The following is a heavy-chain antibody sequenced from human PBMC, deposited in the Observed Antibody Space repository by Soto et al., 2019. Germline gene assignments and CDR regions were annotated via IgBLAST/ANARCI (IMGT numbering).Heavy chain of an antibody. CDR2: IYHSGST. CDR3: ARELTIFGVVKYYFDY. Sequence: SETLSLTCTVSGYSISSGYYWGWIRQPPGKGLEWIGSIYHSGSTYYNPSLKSLVTISVDTSKNQFSLKLSSVTAADTAVYYCARELTIFGVVKYYFDYWGQGTLVTVSS. CDR1: GYSISSGYY. V-gene: IGHV4-38-2*02. D-gene: IGHD3-3*01. J-gene: IGHJ4*02.